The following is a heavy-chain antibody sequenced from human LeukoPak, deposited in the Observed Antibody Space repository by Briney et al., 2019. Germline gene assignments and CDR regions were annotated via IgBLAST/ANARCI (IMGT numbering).Heavy chain of an antibody. J-gene: IGHJ4*02. D-gene: IGHD4-17*01. CDR2: IWYDGSNK. CDR3: ARGDYGDYNTYYFDY. CDR1: GFTFSSYG. V-gene: IGHV3-33*01. Sequence: GGSLRLSCAASGFTFSSYGMHWVRQAPGKGLEWVAVIWYDGSNKYYADSVKGRFTISRDNSKNTRYLQMNSLRAEDTAVYYCARGDYGDYNTYYFDYWGQGTLVTVSS.